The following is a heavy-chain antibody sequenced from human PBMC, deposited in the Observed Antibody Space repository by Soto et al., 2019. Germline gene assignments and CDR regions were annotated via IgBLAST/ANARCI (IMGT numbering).Heavy chain of an antibody. CDR2: IKEDGSEK. D-gene: IGHD3-10*01. CDR1: GFTFSGYW. V-gene: IGHV3-7*03. CDR3: ARPLYGSGSVWFDP. J-gene: IGHJ5*02. Sequence: PGGSLRLSCSASGFTFSGYWMTWVRQARGKGLEWVANIKEDGSEKYYVDSVKGRFTISRDNPKNALYLQMNSLRADDTAVYYCARPLYGSGSVWFDPWGQGTLVTVSS.